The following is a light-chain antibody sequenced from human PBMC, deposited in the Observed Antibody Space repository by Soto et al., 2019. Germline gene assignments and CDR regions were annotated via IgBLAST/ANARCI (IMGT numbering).Light chain of an antibody. CDR2: DVS. J-gene: IGLJ1*01. CDR1: SSDVGGYNY. CDR3: SSYTSSYV. Sequence: QSALTQPASVSGSPGQSITISCTGTSSDVGGYNYVSWYQQHPGKAPKLMIYDVSNRPSGVSNRFSGSKSGNTASLTISGLQAEDEADYYCSSYTSSYVFGTGTQLTVL. V-gene: IGLV2-14*01.